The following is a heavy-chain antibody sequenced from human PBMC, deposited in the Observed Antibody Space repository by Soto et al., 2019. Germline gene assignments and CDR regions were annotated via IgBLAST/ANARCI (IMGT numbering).Heavy chain of an antibody. CDR3: VTDLNWQGH. J-gene: IGHJ4*02. V-gene: IGHV3-11*04. Sequence: PGGSLRLSCAASGFTFSDYYMAWIRQAPGKGLEWVSYISNRGSPTYAESVKGRFTVSRDNAKNSLYLQMNSLRDEDSAVYYCVTDLNWQGHWGQGTLVTVSS. CDR2: ISNRGSP. CDR1: GFTFSDYY.